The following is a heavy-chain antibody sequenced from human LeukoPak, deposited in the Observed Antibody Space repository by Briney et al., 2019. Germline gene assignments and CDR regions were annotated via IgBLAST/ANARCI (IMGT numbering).Heavy chain of an antibody. CDR1: GFTFSSYA. Sequence: GGSLRLSCAASGFTFSSYAMGWVRQAPGKGLEWVSAISGNGDTYYADSVKGCFTISRDNSKNTLYLQMNSLRAEDTAVYYCATTGYSSRNYWGQGTLVTVSS. V-gene: IGHV3-23*01. J-gene: IGHJ4*02. CDR3: ATTGYSSRNY. D-gene: IGHD6-13*01. CDR2: ISGNGDT.